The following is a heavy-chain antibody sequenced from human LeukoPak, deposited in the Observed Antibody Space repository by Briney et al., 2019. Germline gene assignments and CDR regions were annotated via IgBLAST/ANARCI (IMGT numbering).Heavy chain of an antibody. D-gene: IGHD3-16*01. J-gene: IGHJ4*02. CDR1: GYTFTSHY. CDR2: INPSGGST. V-gene: IGHV1-2*02. CDR3: AKGGLIANFDS. Sequence: ASVKVSCKASGYTFTSHYIHWVRQAPGQGLEWMGIINPSGGSTNYAQKFQGRVTMTRDTSISTAYMELSRLRSDDTAVYYCAKGGLIANFDSWGQGTLVIVSS.